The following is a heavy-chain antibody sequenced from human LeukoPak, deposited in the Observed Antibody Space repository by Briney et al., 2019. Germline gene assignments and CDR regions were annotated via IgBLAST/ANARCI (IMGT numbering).Heavy chain of an antibody. D-gene: IGHD3-22*01. V-gene: IGHV3-23*01. CDR3: AKGPPLEHYYYDSSGYYS. Sequence: GGSLRLSCAASGFTFSNYGMSWVRQAPGKGLEWVSAISGSGSGTYYADSVKGRITISRDNSKNTLFLQMNSLRVEDTAVYYCAKGPPLEHYYYDSSGYYSWGQGTLVTVSS. J-gene: IGHJ4*02. CDR2: ISGSGSGT. CDR1: GFTFSNYG.